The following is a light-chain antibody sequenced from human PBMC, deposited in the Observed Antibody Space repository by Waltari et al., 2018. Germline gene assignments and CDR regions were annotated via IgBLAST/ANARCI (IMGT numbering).Light chain of an antibody. J-gene: IGLJ3*02. CDR2: DVN. CDR3: SAFAGSNNFGV. Sequence: QSAPTQPPSASGSPGQSVTISCTGTSRDIGGSNVVSWYQRRPGKAPRFLIYDVNKRPSGGSDRFSGSKSGNTASLTVSGLQPDDEATYYCSAFAGSNNFGVFGGGTKLTVL. V-gene: IGLV2-8*01. CDR1: SRDIGGSNV.